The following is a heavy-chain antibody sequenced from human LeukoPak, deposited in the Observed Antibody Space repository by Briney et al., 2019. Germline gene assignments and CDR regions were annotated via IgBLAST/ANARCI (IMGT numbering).Heavy chain of an antibody. CDR1: GFTFSSYA. CDR2: ISYDGSNK. V-gene: IGHV3-30*04. Sequence: PGRSLRLSCAASGFTFSSYAMHWVRQAPGKGLEWVAVISYDGSNKYYADSVNGRSTNSRHNSKNTLYLQMNSLRPEDMVAYYCARVPTNYYDSSGYSLRTGYFDYWGQGTLVTVSS. D-gene: IGHD3-22*01. J-gene: IGHJ4*02. CDR3: ARVPTNYYDSSGYSLRTGYFDY.